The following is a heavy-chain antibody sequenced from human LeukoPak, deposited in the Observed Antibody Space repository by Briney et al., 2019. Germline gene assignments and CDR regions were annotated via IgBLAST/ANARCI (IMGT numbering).Heavy chain of an antibody. CDR3: ARVGAIVLMVYADRGGYYFDY. D-gene: IGHD2-8*01. CDR2: ISGSGETT. CDR1: GFTLRSSA. Sequence: GGSLRLSCAASGFTLRSSAMTWVRQAPGKGLEWVSDISGSGETTFYADSVKGRFTISRDNAKNSLYLQMNSLRAEDTAVYYCARVGAIVLMVYADRGGYYFDYWGQGTLVAVSS. J-gene: IGHJ4*02. V-gene: IGHV3-23*01.